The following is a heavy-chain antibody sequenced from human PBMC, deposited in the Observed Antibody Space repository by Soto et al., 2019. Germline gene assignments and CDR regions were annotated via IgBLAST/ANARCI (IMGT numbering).Heavy chain of an antibody. V-gene: IGHV4-59*01. Sequence: PSETLSLTCTVSGGSISSYYWSWIRQPPGKGLEWIGYIYYSGSTNYNPSLKSRVTISVDTSKNQFSLTLSSVTAADTAVYYCARVGYWSGGSWSRPLNYGMDVWGQGTTVTVSS. J-gene: IGHJ6*02. D-gene: IGHD2-15*01. CDR2: IYYSGST. CDR3: ARVGYWSGGSWSRPLNYGMDV. CDR1: GGSISSYY.